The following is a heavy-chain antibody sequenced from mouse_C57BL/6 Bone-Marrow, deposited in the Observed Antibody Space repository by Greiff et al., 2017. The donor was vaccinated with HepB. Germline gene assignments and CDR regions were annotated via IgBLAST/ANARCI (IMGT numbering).Heavy chain of an antibody. J-gene: IGHJ3*01. V-gene: IGHV14-4*01. CDR1: GFNIKDDY. CDR3: TKEGIYYDQWGFAY. Sequence: VQLQQSGAELVRPGASVKLSCTASGFNIKDDYMHWVKQRPEQGLEWIGWIDPENGDTEYASKFQGKATITADTSSNTAYLQLSSLTSEDTAVYYCTKEGIYYDQWGFAYWGQGTLVTVSA. D-gene: IGHD2-4*01. CDR2: IDPENGDT.